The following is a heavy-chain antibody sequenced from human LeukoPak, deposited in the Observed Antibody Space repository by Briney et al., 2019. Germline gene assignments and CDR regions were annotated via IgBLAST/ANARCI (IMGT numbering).Heavy chain of an antibody. CDR3: ARIRDGYNDAYDI. CDR2: INPGGGNT. CDR1: GYTFTNYY. Sequence: ASVKVSCKASGYTFTNYYIHWMRQAPGHGLEWMGLINPGGGNTNYAQNFQGRVTMTRDTSTSTIYMELSSLRSEDTAIYYCARIRDGYNDAYDIWGQGTVVTVPS. J-gene: IGHJ3*02. D-gene: IGHD5-24*01. V-gene: IGHV1-46*01.